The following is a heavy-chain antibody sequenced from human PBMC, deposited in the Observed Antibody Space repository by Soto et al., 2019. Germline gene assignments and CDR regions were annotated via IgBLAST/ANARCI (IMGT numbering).Heavy chain of an antibody. Sequence: PSETLSLTCTVSGGSTSSSHYWGWIRQPPGKGLEWVGSVYYSGSTYYNPSLKSRVTMSVDTSENQVSLRVTAVTAADTAVYYCARHSASVDTELDFWGQGTLVTVSS. V-gene: IGHV4-39*01. CDR2: VYYSGST. CDR3: ARHSASVDTELDF. J-gene: IGHJ4*02. D-gene: IGHD5-18*01. CDR1: GGSTSSSHY.